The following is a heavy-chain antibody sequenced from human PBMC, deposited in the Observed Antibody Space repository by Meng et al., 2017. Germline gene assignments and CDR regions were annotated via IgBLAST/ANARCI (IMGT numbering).Heavy chain of an antibody. CDR2: ISYDGSNK. CDR3: AGYSRYSGTWGAFDI. Sequence: LSLTCAASGFTFSSYAMHWVRQAPGKGLEWVAVISYDGSNKYYADSVKGRFTISRDNSKNTLYLQMNSLRAEDTAVYYCAGYSRYSGTWGAFDIWGQGTMVTVSS. V-gene: IGHV3-30*14. D-gene: IGHD1-26*01. J-gene: IGHJ3*02. CDR1: GFTFSSYA.